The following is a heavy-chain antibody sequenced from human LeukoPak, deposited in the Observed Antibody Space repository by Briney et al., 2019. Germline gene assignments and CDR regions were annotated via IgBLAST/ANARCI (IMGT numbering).Heavy chain of an antibody. CDR1: GFTFSNYA. D-gene: IGHD5-12*01. V-gene: IGHV3-48*03. CDR3: ARDVGSGYDAFDI. J-gene: IGHJ3*02. Sequence: PGGSLRLSCAASGFTFSNYAMNWVRQAPGKGLEWVSFIATSGGITYYIDSLKGRFTISRDNAKNSLYLQMSSLIAEDTAVYFCARDVGSGYDAFDIWGQGTMVSVSS. CDR2: IATSGGIT.